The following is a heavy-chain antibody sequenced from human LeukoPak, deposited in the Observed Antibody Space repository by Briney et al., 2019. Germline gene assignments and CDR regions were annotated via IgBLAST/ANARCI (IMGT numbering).Heavy chain of an antibody. CDR2: INIGGSTI. Sequence: GGSLRLSCAASGFTFSNYEMNWVRRAPGKGLEWVSYINIGGSTIYYADSVRGRFTISRDNAKNTLYLQMNSLRAEDTAVYYCARIGAGSSRDYWGQGTLVTVSS. J-gene: IGHJ4*02. CDR3: ARIGAGSSRDY. CDR1: GFTFSNYE. V-gene: IGHV3-48*03. D-gene: IGHD6-13*01.